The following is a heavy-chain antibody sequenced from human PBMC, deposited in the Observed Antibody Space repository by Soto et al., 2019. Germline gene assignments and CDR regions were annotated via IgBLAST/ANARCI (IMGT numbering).Heavy chain of an antibody. CDR2: INPSGGST. CDR1: GYTFTSYY. V-gene: IGHV1-46*01. Sequence: ASVKVSCKASGYTFTSYYMHWVRQAPGQGLEWMGIINPSGGSTSYAQKFQGRVTMTRDTSTSTVYMELSSLRSEDTAVYYCARDQPTYYYDSSGPDAFDIWGQGTMVTVS. J-gene: IGHJ3*02. D-gene: IGHD3-22*01. CDR3: ARDQPTYYYDSSGPDAFDI.